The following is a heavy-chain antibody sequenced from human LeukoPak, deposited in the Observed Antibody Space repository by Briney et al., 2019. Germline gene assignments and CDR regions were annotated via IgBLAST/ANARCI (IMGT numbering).Heavy chain of an antibody. Sequence: GGSLRLSCAPSGFTFSIYAMSWVRRAPGKGLGWVSAISGSGGSTYYTDSVKGRFTISRDNSKNTLYLQMNSLRAEDTAVYYCTKDSPFSGTSDYWGKGTLVTVSS. D-gene: IGHD6-13*01. CDR3: TKDSPFSGTSDY. CDR2: ISGSGGST. CDR1: GFTFSIYA. V-gene: IGHV3-23*01. J-gene: IGHJ4*02.